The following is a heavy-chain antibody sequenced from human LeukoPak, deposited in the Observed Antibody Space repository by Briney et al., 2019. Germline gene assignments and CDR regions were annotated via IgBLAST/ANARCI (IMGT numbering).Heavy chain of an antibody. CDR2: INSDGSTT. CDR1: GFTFSSYW. D-gene: IGHD6-19*01. CDR3: ARSGWYDGVDY. J-gene: IGHJ4*02. V-gene: IGHV3-74*01. Sequence: GGSLRLSCAASGFTFSSYWMHWVRQAPGKGLVWVSRINSDGSTTNYADYVKGRFTISRDNAKNTLYLQMNSLRAEDTAVYYCARSGWYDGVDYWGQGTLVTVSS.